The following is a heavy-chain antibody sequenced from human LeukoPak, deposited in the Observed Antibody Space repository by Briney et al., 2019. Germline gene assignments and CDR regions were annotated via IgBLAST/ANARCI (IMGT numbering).Heavy chain of an antibody. Sequence: SETLSLTCTVSGGSINSYYWSWIRQPAGKGLEWIGRIYTSGSTNYNPSLKSRVTISVDKSKNQFSLKLSSVTAADTAVYYCAREIDYSNYGYYYYYMDVWGKGTTVTVSS. CDR3: AREIDYSNYGYYYYYMDV. D-gene: IGHD4-11*01. V-gene: IGHV4-4*07. CDR2: IYTSGST. J-gene: IGHJ6*03. CDR1: GGSINSYY.